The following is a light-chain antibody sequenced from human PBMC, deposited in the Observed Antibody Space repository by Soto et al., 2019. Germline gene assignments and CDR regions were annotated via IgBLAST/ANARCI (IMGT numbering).Light chain of an antibody. CDR2: GAS. CDR3: QQNNNWPEA. Sequence: EIVMTQSPATLSVSPWESSTLPCKASQSVSSNLARYQKKPGQAPRHLIYGASTRATGIPARCSGRGSGTEVTLTISSRQSGDFAVDYCQQNNNWPEAFGQGTKVDIK. CDR1: QSVSSN. J-gene: IGKJ1*01. V-gene: IGKV3D-15*01.